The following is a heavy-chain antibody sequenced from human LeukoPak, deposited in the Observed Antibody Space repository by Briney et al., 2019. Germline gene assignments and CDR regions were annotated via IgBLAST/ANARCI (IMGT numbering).Heavy chain of an antibody. D-gene: IGHD6-6*01. V-gene: IGHV1-2*02. Sequence: ASVKVSCKASGYTFTGYYMHWVRQAPGQGLEWMGWINPNSGGTNYAQKFQGRVTMTRDTSISTAYMELSRLRSDDTAVYYCARAPARIAASYVYGMDVWGQGTTVTVSS. CDR1: GYTFTGYY. CDR2: INPNSGGT. CDR3: ARAPARIAASYVYGMDV. J-gene: IGHJ6*02.